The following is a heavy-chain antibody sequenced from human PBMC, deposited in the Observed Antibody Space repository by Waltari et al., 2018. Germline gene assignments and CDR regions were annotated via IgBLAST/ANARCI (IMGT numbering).Heavy chain of an antibody. J-gene: IGHJ3*02. CDR1: GGSISSSSYY. CDR3: ARRSAFDI. V-gene: IGHV4-39*01. CDR2: IYYFVCT. Sequence: QLQLQESGPGLVKPSETLSLTCTVSGGSISSSSYYWGWIRQPPGKGLEWIGSIYYFVCTSYSPSLRARVTISVQTSKNQFSLKLSSVTAADSAVYYCARRSAFDIWGQGTMVTVSS.